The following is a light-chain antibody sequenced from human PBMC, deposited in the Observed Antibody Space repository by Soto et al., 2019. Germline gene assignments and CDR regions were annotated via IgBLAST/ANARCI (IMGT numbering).Light chain of an antibody. CDR2: AAS. J-gene: IGKJ1*01. CDR3: QQSFSTPQP. Sequence: DIQMTQSPSSLSASVGDRVTITCRASQSISGYLNWYQQKPGKAPKLLIYAASSLQSGVPSRFSGSGSGTDFTLTISSLQPEDFATYYCQQSFSTPQPFGQGTRWISN. CDR1: QSISGY. V-gene: IGKV1-39*01.